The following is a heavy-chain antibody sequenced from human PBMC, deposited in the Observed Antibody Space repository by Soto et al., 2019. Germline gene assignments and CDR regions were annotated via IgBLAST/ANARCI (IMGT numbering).Heavy chain of an antibody. CDR2: IYYSGST. CDR1: GGSISSSSYY. V-gene: IGHV4-39*01. Sequence: QLQLQESGPGLVKPSETLSLTCTVSGGSISSSSYYWGWIRQPPGKGLEWIGSIYYSGSTYYNPSLKSRVTISVDTSKNQFSLKLSSVTAADTAVYYCARQAGGSSWTLSAFDIWGQGTMVTVSS. D-gene: IGHD6-13*01. CDR3: ARQAGGSSWTLSAFDI. J-gene: IGHJ3*02.